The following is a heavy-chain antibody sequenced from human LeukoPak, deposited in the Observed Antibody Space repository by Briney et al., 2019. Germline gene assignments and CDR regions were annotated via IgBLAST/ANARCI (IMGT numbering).Heavy chain of an antibody. J-gene: IGHJ4*02. D-gene: IGHD3-16*02. V-gene: IGHV3-15*01. CDR3: TTAPYIWGSYRLNY. Sequence: GGSLRLSCAASGFTFSNAWMSWVRQAPGKGLEWVGRIKSKTDGETTDYSAPVKGRFTISRDDSKNTLHLQMNSLKAEDTAVYYCTTAPYIWGSYRLNYWGQGTLVTVSS. CDR1: GFTFSNAW. CDR2: IKSKTDGETT.